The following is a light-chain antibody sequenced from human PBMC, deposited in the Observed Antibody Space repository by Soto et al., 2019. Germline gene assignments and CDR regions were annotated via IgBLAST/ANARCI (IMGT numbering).Light chain of an antibody. Sequence: DIVMTQSPLSLPVTPGEPASISGRSSQSLLHSNGYSYFDWYLQKPGQSPQLLIYLGSNRASGVPDRFSGSGSGTDFTLKISRVEAEDVGVYYCMQALQTPLTFGQGTRLEIK. J-gene: IGKJ5*01. CDR1: QSLLHSNGYSY. CDR2: LGS. V-gene: IGKV2-28*01. CDR3: MQALQTPLT.